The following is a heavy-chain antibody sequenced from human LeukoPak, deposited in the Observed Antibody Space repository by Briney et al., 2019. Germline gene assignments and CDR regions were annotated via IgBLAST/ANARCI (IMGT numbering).Heavy chain of an antibody. D-gene: IGHD3-10*01. J-gene: IGHJ4*02. CDR1: GGSFSGYY. Sequence: SETLSLTCAVYGGSFSGYYWSWIRQPPGEGLEWIGEINHSGSTNYNPSLKSRATISVDTSKNQFSLKLSSVTAADTAVYYCARASLYYYGSGSYYGWGQGTLVTVSS. CDR2: INHSGST. V-gene: IGHV4-34*01. CDR3: ARASLYYYGSGSYYG.